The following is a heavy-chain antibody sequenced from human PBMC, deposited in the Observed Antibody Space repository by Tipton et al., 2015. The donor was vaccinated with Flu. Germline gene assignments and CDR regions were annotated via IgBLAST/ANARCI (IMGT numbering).Heavy chain of an antibody. CDR3: ARDKTSNSPYDSSGYGWFDP. CDR2: IYYRGST. J-gene: IGHJ5*02. CDR1: GGSISSGDYY. D-gene: IGHD3-22*01. Sequence: TLSLTCTVSGGSISSGDYYWNWIRQPPGKGLEWIGYIYYRGSTYYNPSLKSRVTISLDTSKNQFSLKLNSVTAADTAVYYCARDKTSNSPYDSSGYGWFDPWGQGTLVTVSS. V-gene: IGHV4-30-4*01.